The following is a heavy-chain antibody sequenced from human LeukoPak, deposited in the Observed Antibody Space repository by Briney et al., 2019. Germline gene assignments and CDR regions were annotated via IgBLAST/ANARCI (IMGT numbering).Heavy chain of an antibody. CDR3: AKNGDCSGGSCSYYFDY. D-gene: IGHD2-15*01. Sequence: GGSLRLSCAASGFTFSSYGMHWVRQAPGKGLEWVAVISYDGGNKYYADSVKGRFTISRDNSKNTLYLQMNSLRAEDTAVYYCAKNGDCSGGSCSYYFDYWGQGTLVTVSS. CDR1: GFTFSSYG. CDR2: ISYDGGNK. J-gene: IGHJ4*02. V-gene: IGHV3-30*18.